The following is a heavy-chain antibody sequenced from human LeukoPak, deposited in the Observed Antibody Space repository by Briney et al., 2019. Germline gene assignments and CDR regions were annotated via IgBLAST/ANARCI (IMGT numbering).Heavy chain of an antibody. CDR3: ARDHHRRLYDSQARDVFDI. V-gene: IGHV3-48*01. Sequence: GGSLRLSCAASGFTFSSYEMNWVRQAPGKGLEWVSYITSSSSTIHYADSVKGRFTISRDNAKNSLYLQMHSLRAEDTAVYYCARDHHRRLYDSQARDVFDIWGQGTMVTVSS. CDR2: ITSSSSTI. CDR1: GFTFSSYE. J-gene: IGHJ3*02. D-gene: IGHD3-22*01.